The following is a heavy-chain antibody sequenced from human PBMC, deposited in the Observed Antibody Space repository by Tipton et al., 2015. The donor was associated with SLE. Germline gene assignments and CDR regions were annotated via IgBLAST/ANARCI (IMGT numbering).Heavy chain of an antibody. CDR2: ISGSTDTT. Sequence: GLVKPSETLSLTCTIYGGSFSGYHWSWIRQPPGKGLEWVSSISGSTDTTYYADSVKGRFTISRDNSKNTVYLQMNSLRAEDTAVYYCAKYRGPSWIQLWNDYWGQGILVTVSS. V-gene: IGHV3-23*01. CDR1: GGSFSGYH. CDR3: AKYRGPSWIQLWNDY. D-gene: IGHD5-18*01. J-gene: IGHJ4*02.